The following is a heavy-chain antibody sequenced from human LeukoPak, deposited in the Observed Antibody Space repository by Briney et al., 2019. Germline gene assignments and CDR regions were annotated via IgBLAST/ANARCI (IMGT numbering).Heavy chain of an antibody. J-gene: IGHJ6*02. CDR1: GFTVTNNC. Sequence: GGSLRLSCAASGFTVTNNCVTWVRQAPGKGLEWVSFRYTGDTTYYADSVKGRFSISGDTSRDILYLQMNSLRAEDTAVYYCAKDGGSGTYSNSDPYNYFGIDVWGQGTTVTVSS. CDR3: AKDGGSGTYSNSDPYNYFGIDV. V-gene: IGHV3-66*01. CDR2: RYTGDTT. D-gene: IGHD3-10*01.